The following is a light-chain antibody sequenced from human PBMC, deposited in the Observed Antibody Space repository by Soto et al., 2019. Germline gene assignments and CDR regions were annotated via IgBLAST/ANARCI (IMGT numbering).Light chain of an antibody. J-gene: IGKJ5*01. CDR1: QGISND. Sequence: QSPSSLSASVGDRVTITCRASQGISNDLAWYQQKPGKAPKLLIYAASSLQSGVPPRFSGSGSGTDFTLTISSLQPEDFAAYFCLQDYNFPYTFGQGTRLEIK. CDR2: AAS. CDR3: LQDYNFPYT. V-gene: IGKV1-6*01.